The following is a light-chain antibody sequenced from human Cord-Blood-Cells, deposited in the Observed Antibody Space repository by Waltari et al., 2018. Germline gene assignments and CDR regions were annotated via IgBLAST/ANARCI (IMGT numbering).Light chain of an antibody. J-gene: IGLJ1*01. CDR2: YFS. Sequence: QSALTQPRSVSGSPGQSVTISCTGTSSDVGGYNYFFWYQQHPGKAPKLMIYYFSKRPSGVPDVFYCYMSGNTASRTISELQAENEADYYCCSYAGIYVYVFGTGTKVTVL. V-gene: IGLV2-11*01. CDR1: SSDVGGYNY. CDR3: CSYAGIYVYV.